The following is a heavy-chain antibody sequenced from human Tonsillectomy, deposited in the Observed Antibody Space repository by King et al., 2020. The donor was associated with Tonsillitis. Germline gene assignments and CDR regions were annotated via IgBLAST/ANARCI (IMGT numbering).Heavy chain of an antibody. CDR2: IIPIFGTA. Sequence: VQLVQSGAEVKKPGSSVKVSCKASGGTFSSYAISWVRQAPGQGLEWMGGIIPIFGTANYAQKFQGRVTITADESTSTAYMELSSLRSEDTAVYYCAREQGGEAVAGILPFDHWGQGTLVTVSS. J-gene: IGHJ4*02. CDR1: GGTFSSYA. CDR3: AREQGGEAVAGILPFDH. V-gene: IGHV1-69*01. D-gene: IGHD6-19*01.